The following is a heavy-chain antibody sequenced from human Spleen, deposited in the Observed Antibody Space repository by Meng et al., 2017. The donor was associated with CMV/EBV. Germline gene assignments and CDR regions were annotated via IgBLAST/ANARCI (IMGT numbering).Heavy chain of an antibody. CDR1: FNSYG. CDR3: ARGGQAYCGGDCYSGWFDP. Sequence: FNSYGISWGRQAPGQGLEWMGWINPNSGGTNYAQKFQGRVTMTRDTSISTAYMELSRLRSDDTAVYYCARGGQAYCGGDCYSGWFDPWGQGTLVTVSS. J-gene: IGHJ5*02. D-gene: IGHD2-21*01. V-gene: IGHV1-2*02. CDR2: INPNSGGT.